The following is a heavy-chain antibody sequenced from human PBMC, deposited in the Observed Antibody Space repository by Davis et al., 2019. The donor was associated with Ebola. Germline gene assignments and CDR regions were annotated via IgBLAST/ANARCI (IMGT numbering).Heavy chain of an antibody. CDR2: IWYDGSNK. CDR3: AKGGVGAYYYGMDV. J-gene: IGHJ6*04. Sequence: PGGSLRLSCAASGFTFSSYGMHWVRQAPGKGLEWVAIIWYDGSNKYYADSVKGRFTISRDNSKNTLYLQMNSLRAEDTAVYYCAKGGVGAYYYGMDVWGKGTTVTVSS. D-gene: IGHD2-15*01. CDR1: GFTFSSYG. V-gene: IGHV3-33*06.